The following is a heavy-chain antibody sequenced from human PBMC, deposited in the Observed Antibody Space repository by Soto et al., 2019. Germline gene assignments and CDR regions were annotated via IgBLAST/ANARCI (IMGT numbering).Heavy chain of an antibody. D-gene: IGHD3-10*01. CDR3: ARGEITLLGGMDV. CDR2: INHSGSS. V-gene: IGHV4-34*01. Sequence: SETLSLSFTVSGGSFRGYYWGWVRQPPGKGLEWIGEINHSGSSNYHPSLKSRVTISVXXXXXXFXLXVXSXTPAXTAVYYCARGEITLLGGMDVWGQGTTVT. CDR1: GGSFRGYY. J-gene: IGHJ6*02.